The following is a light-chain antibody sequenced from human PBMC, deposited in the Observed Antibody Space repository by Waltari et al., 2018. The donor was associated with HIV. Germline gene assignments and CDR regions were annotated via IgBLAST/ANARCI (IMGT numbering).Light chain of an antibody. CDR3: ASRDDNLSHWV. CDR2: NSD. J-gene: IGLJ3*02. V-gene: IGLV1-47*02. Sequence: QSVLTQPPSMSRPPGQKIFISCSGSRSNIGNNFVSWFQQVSVRAPKLFIYNSDKRPAGVPDRFSAAKSGSSASLAITGLQSDDDAVYFCASRDDNLSHWVFGGGTKLTV. CDR1: RSNIGNNF.